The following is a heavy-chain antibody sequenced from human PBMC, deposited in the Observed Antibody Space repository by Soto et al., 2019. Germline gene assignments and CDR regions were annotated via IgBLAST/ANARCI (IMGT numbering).Heavy chain of an antibody. CDR2: IWYDGSNK. CDR1: GFASSRTG. V-gene: IGHV3-33*01. CDR3: ARGVGKLERRMEFDY. Sequence: SLRLSCAASGFASSRTGMSGVRQAPGKGLEWVAVIWYDGSNKYYADSVKGRFTISRDNSKNTLYLQMNSLRAEDTAVYYCARGVGKLERRMEFDYWGQGTLVTGSS. J-gene: IGHJ4*02. D-gene: IGHD1-1*01.